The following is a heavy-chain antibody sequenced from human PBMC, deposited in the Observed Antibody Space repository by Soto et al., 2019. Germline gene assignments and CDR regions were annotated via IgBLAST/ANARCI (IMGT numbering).Heavy chain of an antibody. J-gene: IGHJ5*02. CDR3: AREAIFGRGYNWFDP. Sequence: SETLSLTCTVSGGSISSGGYYWSRIRQHPGKGLAWIGYIYYSGSTYYNPSLKSRVTISVDTSKNQFSLKLSSVTAADTAVYYCAREAIFGRGYNWFDPWGQGTLVTVSS. CDR2: IYYSGST. CDR1: GGSISSGGYY. D-gene: IGHD3-3*01. V-gene: IGHV4-31*03.